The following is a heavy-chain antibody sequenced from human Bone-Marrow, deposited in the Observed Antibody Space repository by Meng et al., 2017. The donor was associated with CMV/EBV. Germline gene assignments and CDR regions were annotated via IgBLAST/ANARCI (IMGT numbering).Heavy chain of an antibody. J-gene: IGHJ4*02. Sequence: GGPLRLSCAASGFSFSSYIMHWVRQAQGKGLEWVTFISYDGSNKYYADSVKGRFTVSRDNSKNTLYLQKNSLRVEDTAVYYCARDFSVVPAGRYFDYWGQGTLVTVSS. CDR1: GFSFSSYI. CDR3: ARDFSVVPAGRYFDY. CDR2: ISYDGSNK. V-gene: IGHV3-30-3*01. D-gene: IGHD2-21*01.